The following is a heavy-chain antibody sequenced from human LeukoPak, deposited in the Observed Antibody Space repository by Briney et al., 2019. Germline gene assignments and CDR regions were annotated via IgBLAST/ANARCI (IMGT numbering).Heavy chain of an antibody. J-gene: IGHJ4*02. CDR3: ARGGKQLVDFDY. Sequence: PSETLSLTCAVSGGSISSGGYSWSWIRQPPGKGLEWIGYIYYSGSTYYNPSLKSRVTISVDTSKNQFSLKLSSVTAADTAVYYCARGGKQLVDFDYWGQGTLVTVSS. D-gene: IGHD6-6*01. V-gene: IGHV4-30-4*07. CDR1: GGSISSGGYS. CDR2: IYYSGST.